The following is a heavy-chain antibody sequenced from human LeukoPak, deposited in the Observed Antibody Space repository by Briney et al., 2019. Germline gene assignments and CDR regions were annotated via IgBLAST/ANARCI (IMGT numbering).Heavy chain of an antibody. D-gene: IGHD3-22*01. CDR3: TRGSHDTSGYYHDY. Sequence: GGSLRLSCAASGFTFSSYGMHWVRQASGKGLEWVGRIRSKANTYATAFAASVKGRFTISRDDSKNTAYLQMNSLKTEDTAVYYCTRGSHDTSGYYHDYWGQGTLVTVSS. CDR1: GFTFSSYG. CDR2: IRSKANTYAT. J-gene: IGHJ4*02. V-gene: IGHV3-73*01.